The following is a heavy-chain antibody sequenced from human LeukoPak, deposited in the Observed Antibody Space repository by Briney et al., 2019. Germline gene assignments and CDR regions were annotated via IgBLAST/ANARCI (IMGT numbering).Heavy chain of an antibody. CDR1: GSTFSSYG. Sequence: PGGSLRLSCAASGSTFSSYGMHWVRQAPGKGLERVAVIWVDGSIKYYADSVKGRFTISRDNSRNTLFLQMNSLRAEDTDVYYCASAAGPFDNWGQGTLVTVSS. CDR3: ASAAGPFDN. CDR2: IWVDGSIK. V-gene: IGHV3-33*01. D-gene: IGHD6-19*01. J-gene: IGHJ4*02.